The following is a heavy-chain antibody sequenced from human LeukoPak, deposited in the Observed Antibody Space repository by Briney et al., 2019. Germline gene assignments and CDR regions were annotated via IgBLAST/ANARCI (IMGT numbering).Heavy chain of an antibody. Sequence: PSETLSLTCAVYGGSFSGYYWSWIRQPPGKGLEWIGEINHSGSTNYNPSLKSRVTISVDTSKNQFSLKLSSVTAADTAVYYCARGGSNNYYDSSGYYIGAFDIWGQGTMVTVSS. CDR2: INHSGST. V-gene: IGHV4-34*01. CDR1: GGSFSGYY. J-gene: IGHJ3*02. CDR3: ARGGSNNYYDSSGYYIGAFDI. D-gene: IGHD3-22*01.